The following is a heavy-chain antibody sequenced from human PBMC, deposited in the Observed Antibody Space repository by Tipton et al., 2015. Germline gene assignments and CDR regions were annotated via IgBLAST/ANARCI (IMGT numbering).Heavy chain of an antibody. Sequence: QSGPEVKKPGASVKISCKASGYTFSRNGISWVRQAPGQGFEWMGWISGYNGNTNYAQKLQGRVTMSTDTSTTTAYMELSSLRSDDTAVYYCARVDYGDYGVGYYYVMDVWGQGTAVTVSS. V-gene: IGHV1-18*01. J-gene: IGHJ6*02. CDR1: GYTFSRNG. CDR2: ISGYNGNT. CDR3: ARVDYGDYGVGYYYVMDV. D-gene: IGHD4-17*01.